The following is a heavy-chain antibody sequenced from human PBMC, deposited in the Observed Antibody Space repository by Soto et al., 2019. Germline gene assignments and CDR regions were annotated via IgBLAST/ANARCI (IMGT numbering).Heavy chain of an antibody. Sequence: ASVKVSCKASGYTFTGYYMHWVRQAPGQGLEWMGWINPNSGGTNYAQKFQGRVTMTRDTSISTAYMELSRLRSDDTAVYYCARVVAAPPASWFDPWGQGTLVTVSS. D-gene: IGHD6-6*01. CDR2: INPNSGGT. J-gene: IGHJ5*02. CDR1: GYTFTGYY. V-gene: IGHV1-2*02. CDR3: ARVVAAPPASWFDP.